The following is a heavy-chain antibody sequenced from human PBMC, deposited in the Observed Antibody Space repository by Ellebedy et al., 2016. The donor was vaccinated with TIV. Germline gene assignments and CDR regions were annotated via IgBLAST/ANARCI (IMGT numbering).Heavy chain of an antibody. Sequence: ASVKVSCXASGDTFTNFDINWVRQAAGQGLEWMGWMNPHGNTGYAQKFLGRVTLSRDTSISTAYMELSSLRSEDTAAYYCARYISGSGFHHWGQGTLVTVSS. CDR2: MNPHGNT. CDR3: ARYISGSGFHH. V-gene: IGHV1-8*02. J-gene: IGHJ4*02. D-gene: IGHD5-18*01. CDR1: GDTFTNFD.